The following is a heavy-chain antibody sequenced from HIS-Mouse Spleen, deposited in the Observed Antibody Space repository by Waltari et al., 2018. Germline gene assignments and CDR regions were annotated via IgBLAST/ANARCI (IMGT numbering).Heavy chain of an antibody. CDR3: AREIPYSSSWYDWYFDL. Sequence: QLQLQESGPGLVKPSETLSLTRPVSGASISSSSYYWGWNRQPPGKGLGWIGSIYYSGSTYYNPSLKSRVTISVDTSKNQFSLKLSSVTAADTAVYYCAREIPYSSSWYDWYFDLWGRGTLVTVSS. D-gene: IGHD6-13*01. CDR1: GASISSSSYY. V-gene: IGHV4-39*07. CDR2: IYYSGST. J-gene: IGHJ2*01.